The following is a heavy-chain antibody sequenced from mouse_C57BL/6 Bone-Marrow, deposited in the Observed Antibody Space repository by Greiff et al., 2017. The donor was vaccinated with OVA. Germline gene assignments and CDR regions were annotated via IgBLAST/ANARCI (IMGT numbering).Heavy chain of an antibody. CDR2: IHPNSGST. Sequence: QVQLQQPGAELVKPGASVKLSCKASGYTFTSYWMHSVKQRPGQGLEWIGMIHPNSGSTNYNEKFKSKATLTVDKSSSTAYMQLSSLTSEDSAVYYCARGTTVVAKGYWYFDVWGTGTTVTVSS. V-gene: IGHV1-64*01. J-gene: IGHJ1*03. D-gene: IGHD1-1*01. CDR3: ARGTTVVAKGYWYFDV. CDR1: GYTFTSYW.